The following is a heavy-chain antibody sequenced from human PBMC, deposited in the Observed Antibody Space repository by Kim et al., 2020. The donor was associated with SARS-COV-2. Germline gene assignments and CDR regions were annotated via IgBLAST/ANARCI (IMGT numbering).Heavy chain of an antibody. J-gene: IGHJ6*01. Sequence: GGSLRLSCAASGFTFSSYGMHWVRQAPGKGLEWVAVISYDGSNKYYADSVKGRFTISRDNSKNTLYLQMNSLRAEDTAVYYCARDRVSSSSSWYVYYYG. D-gene: IGHD6-13*01. CDR3: ARDRVSSSSSWYVYYYG. CDR2: ISYDGSNK. V-gene: IGHV3-33*05. CDR1: GFTFSSYG.